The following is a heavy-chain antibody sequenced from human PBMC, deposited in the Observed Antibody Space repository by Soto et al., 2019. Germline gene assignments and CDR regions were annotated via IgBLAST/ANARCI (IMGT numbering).Heavy chain of an antibody. J-gene: IGHJ4*02. D-gene: IGHD4-4*01. CDR2: IIPIFGTA. Sequence: ASVKVSCKASGGTFSSYAISWVRQAPGQGLEWMGGIIPIFGTANYAQKFQGRVTITADESTSTAYMELSSLRSEDTAVYYCAREFFTVGYFDYWGQGTLVTVSS. V-gene: IGHV1-69*13. CDR1: GGTFSSYA. CDR3: AREFFTVGYFDY.